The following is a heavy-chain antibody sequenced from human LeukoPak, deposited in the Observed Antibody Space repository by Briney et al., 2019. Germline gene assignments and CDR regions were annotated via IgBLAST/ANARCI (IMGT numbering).Heavy chain of an antibody. CDR1: GFTFSSYA. J-gene: IGHJ3*02. Sequence: GGSLRLSCAASGFTFSSYAMHWVRQAPGKGLEWGSVISYDGSNKYYADSVKGRFTISRDNSKNTLYLQMNSLRAEDTAVYYCARDSAYSGYDHAFDIWGQGTMVTVSS. D-gene: IGHD5-12*01. CDR2: ISYDGSNK. V-gene: IGHV3-30*04. CDR3: ARDSAYSGYDHAFDI.